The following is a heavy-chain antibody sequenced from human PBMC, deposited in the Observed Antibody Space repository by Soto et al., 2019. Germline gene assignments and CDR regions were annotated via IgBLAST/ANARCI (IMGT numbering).Heavy chain of an antibody. CDR3: AKGYCSGPSCYRGYGMDV. CDR1: GFTFNTFA. D-gene: IGHD2-2*01. CDR2: ISYEEINNK. Sequence: QVHLVESGGGVVQSGRSLRVSCAASGFTFNTFAMHWVRQAPGKGLEWVAFISYEEINNKNYADSVKGRFTISRDNSENTLYLQMDSLRAEDTAVYYCAKGYCSGPSCYRGYGMDVWGQGTTVTVSS. V-gene: IGHV3-30*18. J-gene: IGHJ6*02.